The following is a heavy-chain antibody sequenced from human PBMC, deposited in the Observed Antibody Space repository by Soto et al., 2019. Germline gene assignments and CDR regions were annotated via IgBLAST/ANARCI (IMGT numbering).Heavy chain of an antibody. V-gene: IGHV1-69*01. J-gene: IGHJ6*02. CDR1: GGTFSSYA. D-gene: IGHD2-2*01. CDR2: IIPISETT. CDR3: AISQRSSTSLEIYYYYYYGMDV. Sequence: QVQLVQSGAEVKKPGSSVKVSCKASGGTFSSYAISWVRQAPGQGLEWMGGIIPISETTNYAQKFQGRVTITADESKSTAYMDLSSLTSEDTAVYYCAISQRSSTSLEIYYYYYYGMDVWGQGTTVTVSS.